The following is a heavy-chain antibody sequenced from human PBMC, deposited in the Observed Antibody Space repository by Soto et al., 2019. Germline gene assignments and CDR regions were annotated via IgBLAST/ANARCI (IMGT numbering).Heavy chain of an antibody. CDR2: IYYSGST. V-gene: IGHV4-59*01. Sequence: PSETLSLTCTVSGGSISSYYWSWIRQPPGKGLEWIGYIYYSGSTNYNPSLKSRVTISVDTSKNQFSLKLSSVTAADTAVYYCARTLYDFWSAQYPRAFDSWGQGTMVT. D-gene: IGHD3-3*01. CDR3: ARTLYDFWSAQYPRAFDS. CDR1: GGSISSYY. J-gene: IGHJ3*02.